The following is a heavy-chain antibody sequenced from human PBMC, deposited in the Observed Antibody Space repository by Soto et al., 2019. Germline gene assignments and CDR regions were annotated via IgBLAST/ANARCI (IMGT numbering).Heavy chain of an antibody. J-gene: IGHJ3*02. Sequence: QVQLQESGPGLVKPSETLSLTCSVSGGSASSGTYYWSWIRQPPGKGLEWIGNIYYSGSTNYNPSLKRRVTLSIDTSQNLFSLKLTSVTAADTAVYYCARVRYDILTGYAFDIWGQGTLVTVSS. CDR2: IYYSGST. D-gene: IGHD3-9*01. CDR3: ARVRYDILTGYAFDI. V-gene: IGHV4-61*01. CDR1: GGSASSGTYY.